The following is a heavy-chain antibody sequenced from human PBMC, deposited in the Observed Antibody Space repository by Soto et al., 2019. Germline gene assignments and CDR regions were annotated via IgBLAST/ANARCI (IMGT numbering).Heavy chain of an antibody. CDR2: IWHDGSIQ. CDR3: VRDRGTIEVPPAFSWFDP. J-gene: IGHJ5*02. D-gene: IGHD2-2*01. CDR1: GFTFSSFG. Sequence: QVHLVESGGAVVQPGRSLRLSCEASGFTFSSFGMHWVRQSQGEGLEWVGVIWHDGSIQLYADSVKGRFTISRDNSKNILYLQMNSLRAEDAAVYYCVRDRGTIEVPPAFSWFDPWGQGTLVTVSS. V-gene: IGHV3-33*01.